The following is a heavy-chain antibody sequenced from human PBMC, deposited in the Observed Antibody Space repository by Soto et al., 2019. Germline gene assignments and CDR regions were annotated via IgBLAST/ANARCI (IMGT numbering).Heavy chain of an antibody. CDR2: IWNDGSNE. V-gene: IGHV3-33*01. CDR3: ARDQTDSGGYSDS. Sequence: QVQLVESGGGVVQPGGSPRLSCEASGFPFSSFGIHWVRQAPGKGLEWLAIIWNDGSNEYYADSVKGRFTISRDNSKNTVYLQVSNLRAEDTAVYFCARDQTDSGGYSDSWGQGTLVTDSS. CDR1: GFPFSSFG. D-gene: IGHD2-15*01. J-gene: IGHJ4*02.